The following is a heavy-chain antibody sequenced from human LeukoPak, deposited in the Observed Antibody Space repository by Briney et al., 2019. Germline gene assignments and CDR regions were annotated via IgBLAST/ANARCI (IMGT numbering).Heavy chain of an antibody. V-gene: IGHV1-3*01. CDR1: GYTFTNYA. J-gene: IGHJ6*02. Sequence: GASVKVSCKASGYTFTNYAMHWVRQAPGQRLEWMGWINAGNGNTKYSQKFQGRVTITRDTSASTAYMELSSLRSEDTAVYYCARVLAGEAAPYYYGMDVWGQGTTVTVSS. CDR2: INAGNGNT. D-gene: IGHD2-15*01. CDR3: ARVLAGEAAPYYYGMDV.